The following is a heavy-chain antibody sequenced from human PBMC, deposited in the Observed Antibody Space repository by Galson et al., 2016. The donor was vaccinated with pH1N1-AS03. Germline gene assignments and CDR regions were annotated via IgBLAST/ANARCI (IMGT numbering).Heavy chain of an antibody. Sequence: SLRLSCAASGFTFRDYGFHWVRQAPGKGLEWVAVIWYDGSNKNYVDSVKGRFIVSRDNSNDTLYPQMNSLRAEDTAVYYCARDRPNYNVYLDHWGQGILVTVSS. J-gene: IGHJ4*02. CDR2: IWYDGSNK. D-gene: IGHD5-24*01. V-gene: IGHV3-33*01. CDR3: ARDRPNYNVYLDH. CDR1: GFTFRDYG.